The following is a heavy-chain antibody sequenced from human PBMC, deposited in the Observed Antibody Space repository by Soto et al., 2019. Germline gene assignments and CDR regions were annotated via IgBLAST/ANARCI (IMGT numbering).Heavy chain of an antibody. CDR1: GGSISSYY. CDR3: AREVKVGATSWFDP. D-gene: IGHD1-26*01. CDR2: IYYSGST. V-gene: IGHV4-59*01. Sequence: SETLSLTCTVSGGSISSYYWSWIRQPPGKGLEWIGYIYYSGSTNYNPSLKSRVTISVDTSKNQFSLKLSSVTAADTAVYYCAREVKVGATSWFDPWGQGTLVTVSS. J-gene: IGHJ5*02.